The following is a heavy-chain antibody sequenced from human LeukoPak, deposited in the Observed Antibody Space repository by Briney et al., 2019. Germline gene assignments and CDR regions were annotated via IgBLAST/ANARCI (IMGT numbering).Heavy chain of an antibody. Sequence: SETLCLTCTVSGGSISSSSYYWGWVRQPPGKGLEWIGSIYYSGSTYYNPSLKSRVTISVDTSKNQFSLKLSSVTAADTAVYYCARGPTTGYYDSSGYLRGWFDPWGQGTLVTVSS. CDR3: ARGPTTGYYDSSGYLRGWFDP. CDR1: GGSISSSSYY. D-gene: IGHD3-22*01. J-gene: IGHJ5*02. V-gene: IGHV4-39*07. CDR2: IYYSGST.